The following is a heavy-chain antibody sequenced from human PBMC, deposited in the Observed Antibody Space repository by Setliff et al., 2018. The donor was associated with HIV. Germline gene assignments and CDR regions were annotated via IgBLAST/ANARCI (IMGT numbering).Heavy chain of an antibody. CDR1: GYTFTSYG. Sequence: GASVKVSCKASGYTFTSYGMNWVRQAPGQGLEWMGWINTYTGNPTYAQDFTGRFVFSLYTSVSTAYLQISSLKAEDTAVYYCALPYCSGGNCWSAASLPPAGWFDPWGQGTLVTVSS. D-gene: IGHD2-15*01. CDR2: INTYTGNP. V-gene: IGHV7-4-1*02. CDR3: ALPYCSGGNCWSAASLPPAGWFDP. J-gene: IGHJ5*02.